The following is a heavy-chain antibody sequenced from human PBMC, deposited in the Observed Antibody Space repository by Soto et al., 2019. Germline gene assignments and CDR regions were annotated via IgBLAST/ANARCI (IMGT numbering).Heavy chain of an antibody. D-gene: IGHD1-1*01. J-gene: IGHJ4*02. CDR1: GFTFSPFA. CDR2: ISGDGSTT. CDR3: VKDRYVEC. V-gene: IGHV3-64D*06. Sequence: GGSLRLSCSASGFTFSPFAMHWVRQAPGKTLEYVSSISGDGSTTYYADSVKGRFTISRDNSKNTLYLQMSSLRTEDTAVYYCVKDRYVECWGRGTLVTVSS.